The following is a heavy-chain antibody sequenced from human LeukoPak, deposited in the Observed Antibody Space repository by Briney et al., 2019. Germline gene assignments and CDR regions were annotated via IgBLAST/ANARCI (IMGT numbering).Heavy chain of an antibody. D-gene: IGHD6-13*01. CDR3: ARVRLIAAAYYFDY. Sequence: GGSLRLSCVASGFTFSTYEVNWGRQAPGRGLEGVSYIGGSGGSIYYADSVKGRFTISRDNAKNSRYLKMNSLRAEDTAVYYCARVRLIAAAYYFDYWGQGTLITVSS. V-gene: IGHV3-48*03. CDR2: IGGSGGSI. J-gene: IGHJ4*02. CDR1: GFTFSTYE.